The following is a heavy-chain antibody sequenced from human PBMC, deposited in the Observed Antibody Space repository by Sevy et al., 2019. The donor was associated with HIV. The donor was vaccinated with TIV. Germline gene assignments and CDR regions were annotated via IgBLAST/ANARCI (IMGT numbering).Heavy chain of an antibody. Sequence: GGSLRLSCAASGFTFSSYAMSWVRQAPGKGLEWVSAISGSGGSTYYADSVKGRFTISRDNSKNTLYLQMNSLRAEDKAVYYCGTDARLWFGVLSVFDYWGQGTLVTVSS. V-gene: IGHV3-23*01. CDR1: GFTFSSYA. J-gene: IGHJ4*02. D-gene: IGHD3-10*01. CDR2: ISGSGGST. CDR3: GTDARLWFGVLSVFDY.